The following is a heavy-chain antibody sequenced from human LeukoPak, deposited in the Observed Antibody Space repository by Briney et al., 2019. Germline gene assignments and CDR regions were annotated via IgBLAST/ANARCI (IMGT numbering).Heavy chain of an antibody. V-gene: IGHV3-23*01. CDR1: GFTFSSYG. CDR3: AQGGNAWALYYFDY. D-gene: IGHD4-23*01. J-gene: IGHJ4*02. Sequence: GALRLSCVAAGFTFSSYGMSWVRQAPGKGLEWVSAISGSGGSTYYADSVKGRFTISRDNSKNTLYLQMNSLRAEDTAVYYCAQGGNAWALYYFDYWGQGTLVTASS. CDR2: ISGSGGST.